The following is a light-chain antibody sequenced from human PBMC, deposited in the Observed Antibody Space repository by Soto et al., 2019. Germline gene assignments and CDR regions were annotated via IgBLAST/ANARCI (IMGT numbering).Light chain of an antibody. CDR3: LQDYNYPWT. CDR1: QGISNY. J-gene: IGKJ1*01. CDR2: GAT. Sequence: ATQMTQSPSSLSASVGDRVTISCRASQGISNYLAWYQQRPGKAPNLLIFGATTLQRGVPSRFSASGSGPDFTLTISSLQPEDFATYYCLQDYNYPWTFGQGTKVEIK. V-gene: IGKV1-6*01.